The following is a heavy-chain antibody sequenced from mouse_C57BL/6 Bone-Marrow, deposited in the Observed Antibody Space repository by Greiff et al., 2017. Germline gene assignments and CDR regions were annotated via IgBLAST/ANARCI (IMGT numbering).Heavy chain of an antibody. Sequence: QVQLQQPGAELVKPGASVKLSCKASGYTFTSYWMQWVKQRPGQGLEWIGEIDPSDSYTNYNQKFKGKATLTVDTSSSTAYMQLSSLTSEDSAVYYCTAYYSNYDWYVDVWGTGTTVTVSS. CDR3: TAYYSNYDWYVDV. D-gene: IGHD2-5*01. CDR2: IDPSDSYT. J-gene: IGHJ1*03. CDR1: GYTFTSYW. V-gene: IGHV1-50*01.